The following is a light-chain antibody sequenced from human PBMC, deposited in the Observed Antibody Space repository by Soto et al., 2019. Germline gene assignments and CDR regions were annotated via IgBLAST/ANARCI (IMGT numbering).Light chain of an antibody. CDR2: AAS. V-gene: IGKV1-9*01. CDR1: QGISSY. J-gene: IGKJ4*01. CDR3: QQLNSYPLVT. Sequence: DIQLTQSPSFLFATVGDRVTITCRASQGISSYLAWYQQKPGKAPKLLIYAASTLQSGVPSRFSGSGSGTEFTLTISSLQPEDFATYYCQQLNSYPLVTFGGGTKVDIK.